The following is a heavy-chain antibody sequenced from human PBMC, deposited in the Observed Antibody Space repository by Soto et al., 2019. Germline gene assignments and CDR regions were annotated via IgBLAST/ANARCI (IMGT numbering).Heavy chain of an antibody. Sequence: QVQLVQSGAEVKKPGASVKVSCRASGYTFTDYVVTWVRQAPGQGLEWMGWINPFNGNTKSAHKYKDRVTMTTATPTTTAYMELRTLTSDDTAVYYCASSVLIFWGPRKLDHWGQGTLVTVSS. V-gene: IGHV1-18*01. CDR1: GYTFTDYV. CDR3: ASSVLIFWGPRKLDH. D-gene: IGHD3-9*01. CDR2: INPFNGNT. J-gene: IGHJ4*02.